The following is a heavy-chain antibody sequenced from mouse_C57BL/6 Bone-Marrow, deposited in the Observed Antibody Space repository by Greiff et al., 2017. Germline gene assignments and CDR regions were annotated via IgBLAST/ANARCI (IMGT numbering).Heavy chain of an antibody. Sequence: VHVKQSGAELVRPGASVTLSCKASGYTFTDYEMHWVKQTPVHGLEWIGAIDPETGGTAYNQKFKGKAILTADKSSSTAYMELRSLTSEDSAVYYCTSDGDYWGQGTTLTVSS. CDR3: TSDGDY. J-gene: IGHJ2*01. V-gene: IGHV1-15*01. CDR2: IDPETGGT. CDR1: GYTFTDYE.